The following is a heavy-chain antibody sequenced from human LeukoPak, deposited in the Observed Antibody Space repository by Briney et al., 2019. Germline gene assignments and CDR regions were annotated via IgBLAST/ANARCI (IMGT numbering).Heavy chain of an antibody. CDR2: IYHSGST. CDR1: GGSFSGYY. V-gene: IGHV4-34*01. Sequence: SETLSLTCAVYGGSFSGYYWSWIRQPPGKGLEWIGEIYHSGSTNYNPSLKSRVSILLDTSKNQFSLKATSVTAADTAVYYCARGEYGSGIYMDVSGKGTTVTVSS. J-gene: IGHJ6*03. D-gene: IGHD3-10*01. CDR3: ARGEYGSGIYMDV.